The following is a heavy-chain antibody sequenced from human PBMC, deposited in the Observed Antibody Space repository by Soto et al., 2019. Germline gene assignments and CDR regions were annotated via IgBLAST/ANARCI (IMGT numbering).Heavy chain of an antibody. CDR2: INPNSGGT. D-gene: IGHD3-16*01. CDR3: ARHTYYDYVWGSIGGMDV. CDR1: GYTFTGYY. Sequence: ASVKVSFKASGYTFTGYYMHWVRQAPGQGLEWMGWINPNSGGTNYAQKFQGRVTMTRDTSISTAYMELSRLRSDDTAVYYCARHTYYDYVWGSIGGMDVWGQGTTVTVSS. V-gene: IGHV1-2*02. J-gene: IGHJ6*02.